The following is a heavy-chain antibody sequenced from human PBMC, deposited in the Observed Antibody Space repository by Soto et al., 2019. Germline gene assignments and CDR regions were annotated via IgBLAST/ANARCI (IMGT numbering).Heavy chain of an antibody. CDR3: AKGSSSTRPYYFDY. Sequence: GGSLRLSCATSGFIFSSYVMTWVRQAPGKGLEWVSAITGSSGDTYYADSVKGRFTISRDNSNNALYLQMDSLRAEDTALYFCAKGSSSTRPYYFDYWGQGTLVAVSS. D-gene: IGHD6-6*01. V-gene: IGHV3-23*01. CDR1: GFIFSSYV. J-gene: IGHJ4*02. CDR2: ITGSSGDT.